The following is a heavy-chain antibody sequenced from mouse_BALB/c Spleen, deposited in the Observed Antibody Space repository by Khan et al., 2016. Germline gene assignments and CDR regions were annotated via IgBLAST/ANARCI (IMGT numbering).Heavy chain of an antibody. CDR1: GYTFTSYW. J-gene: IGHJ2*01. CDR2: IAPGSGST. CDR3: ARRGDGYYFDY. V-gene: IGHV1S41*01. D-gene: IGHD1-2*01. Sequence: LVRPGASVKLSCKASGYTFTSYWINWIKQRPGQGLEWIGRIAPGSGSTYYNEMFKGKATLTVDTSSSTAYIQLSSLSSEDSAVYFCARRGDGYYFDYWGQGTTLTVSS.